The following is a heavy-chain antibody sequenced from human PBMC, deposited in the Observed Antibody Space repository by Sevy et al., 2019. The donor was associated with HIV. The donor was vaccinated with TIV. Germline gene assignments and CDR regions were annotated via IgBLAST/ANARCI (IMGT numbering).Heavy chain of an antibody. D-gene: IGHD6-13*01. Sequence: SETLSLTCTVSGGSISSGGYYWSWIRQHPGKGLEWIGYMYYSGSTYYNPSLKSRVTISVDTSKNQFSLKLSSVTAADTAVYYCARDRGIAAAGNEDGMDVWAQGTTVTVSS. CDR3: ARDRGIAAAGNEDGMDV. CDR2: MYYSGST. CDR1: GGSISSGGYY. J-gene: IGHJ6*02. V-gene: IGHV4-31*03.